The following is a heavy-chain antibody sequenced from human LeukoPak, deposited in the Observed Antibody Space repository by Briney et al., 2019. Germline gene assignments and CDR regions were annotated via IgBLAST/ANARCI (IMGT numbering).Heavy chain of an antibody. J-gene: IGHJ4*02. D-gene: IGHD3-22*01. Sequence: GRSLRLSCAASGFTFSSYGMHWVRQAPGKGLEWVAVISYDGSNKYYADSVKGRFTISRDNSKNTLYLQMNSPRAEDTAVYYCAKAFRRITMIVVAPEADYWGQGTLVTVSS. CDR3: AKAFRRITMIVVAPEADY. V-gene: IGHV3-30*18. CDR2: ISYDGSNK. CDR1: GFTFSSYG.